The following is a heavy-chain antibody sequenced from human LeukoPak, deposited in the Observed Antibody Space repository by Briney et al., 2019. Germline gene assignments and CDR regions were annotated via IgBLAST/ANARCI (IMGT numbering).Heavy chain of an antibody. CDR2: ISAYNGNT. CDR1: GYTFTSYG. D-gene: IGHD2-15*01. Sequence: ASAKVSCKASGYTFTSYGISWVRQAPGQGLEWMGWISAYNGNTNYAQKLQGRVTMTTDTSTSTAYMELRSLRSDDTAVYYCARVPGYCSGGSCYGGFDPWGQGTLVTVPS. V-gene: IGHV1-18*01. J-gene: IGHJ5*02. CDR3: ARVPGYCSGGSCYGGFDP.